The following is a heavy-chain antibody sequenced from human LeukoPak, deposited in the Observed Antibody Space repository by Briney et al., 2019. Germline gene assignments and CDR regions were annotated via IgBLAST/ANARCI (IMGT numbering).Heavy chain of an antibody. CDR2: IYSGGST. CDR3: ARDVPYDFWSGYLN. CDR1: GFTVSSNY. Sequence: GGSLRLSCAASGFTVSSNYMSWVRQAPGKGLEWVSVIYSGGSTYYADSVKGRFTISRDNSKNTLYLQMNSLRAEDTAVYYCARDVPYDFWSGYLNWGQGTLVTVSS. V-gene: IGHV3-66*01. J-gene: IGHJ4*02. D-gene: IGHD3-3*01.